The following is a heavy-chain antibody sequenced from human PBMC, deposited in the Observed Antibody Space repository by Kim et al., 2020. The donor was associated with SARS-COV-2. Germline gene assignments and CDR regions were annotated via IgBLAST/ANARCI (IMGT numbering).Heavy chain of an antibody. CDR3: ARDVVVQYYYYYMDV. CDR2: IIPILGIA. Sequence: SVKVSCKASGGTFSSYAISWVRQAPGQGLEWMGRIIPILGIANYAQKFQGRVTITADKSTSTAYMELSSLRSEDTAVYYCARDVVVQYYYYYMDVWGKG. D-gene: IGHD2-21*01. CDR1: GGTFSSYA. V-gene: IGHV1-69*04. J-gene: IGHJ6*03.